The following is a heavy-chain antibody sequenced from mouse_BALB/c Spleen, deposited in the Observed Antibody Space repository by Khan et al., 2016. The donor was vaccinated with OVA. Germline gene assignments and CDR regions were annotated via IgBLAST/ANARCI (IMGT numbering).Heavy chain of an antibody. D-gene: IGHD1-1*01. CDR2: ISYSGGT. J-gene: IGHJ2*01. Sequence: EVQLQESGPDLVKPSQSLSLTCTVTGYSITSGYAWNWIRQFPGNKLEWMGYISYSGGTSYNPSLKSRISITRDTSKNQFFLQLNSVTTEDTATYYCARGNYYGDCFDYWGQGTPLTVSA. CDR3: ARGNYYGDCFDY. V-gene: IGHV3-2*02. CDR1: GYSITSGYA.